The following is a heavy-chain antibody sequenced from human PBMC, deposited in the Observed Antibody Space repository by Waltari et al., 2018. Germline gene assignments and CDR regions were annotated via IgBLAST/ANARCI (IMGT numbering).Heavy chain of an antibody. Sequence: EVQLVESGGGLVQPGGSLSLSCAASGFPFSSYWMTWVRQAPGKGLEWVANIKHDGSEKYYVDSVKGRFTISRDNAKNSQFLQMNSLRAEDTAVYYCAREGGNYGYWGQGTLVTVSS. V-gene: IGHV3-7*04. D-gene: IGHD1-26*01. CDR2: IKHDGSEK. CDR3: AREGGNYGY. CDR1: GFPFSSYW. J-gene: IGHJ4*02.